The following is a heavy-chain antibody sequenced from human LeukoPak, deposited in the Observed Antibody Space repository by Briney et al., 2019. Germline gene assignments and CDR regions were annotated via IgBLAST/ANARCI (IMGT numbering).Heavy chain of an antibody. J-gene: IGHJ6*03. CDR3: ARPQGLSRYYYYYMDV. D-gene: IGHD2/OR15-2a*01. Sequence: SGGSLRLSCAASGFTFSSYAMSWVRQAPGKGLEWVSAISGSGGSTYYADSVKGRFTISRDNSKNTLYLQMNSLRAEDTAVYYCARPQGLSRYYYYYMDVWGKGTTVTVSS. CDR1: GFTFSSYA. V-gene: IGHV3-23*01. CDR2: ISGSGGST.